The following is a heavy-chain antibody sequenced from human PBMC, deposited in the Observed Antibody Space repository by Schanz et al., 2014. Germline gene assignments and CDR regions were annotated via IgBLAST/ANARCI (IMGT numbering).Heavy chain of an antibody. CDR2: IMPLRGIG. J-gene: IGHJ6*02. D-gene: IGHD6-19*01. Sequence: QVQLVQSGAEVKKPGASVKVSCKASGYTFTSYGINWVRQVPGQGLEWLGRIMPLRGIGNNAWKFQDRLTITADKSMNITYMELSSLRTEDTAVYYCTRLRRADPNGFDVWGQGTTVTVS. CDR1: GYTFTSYG. CDR3: TRLRRADPNGFDV. V-gene: IGHV1-69*04.